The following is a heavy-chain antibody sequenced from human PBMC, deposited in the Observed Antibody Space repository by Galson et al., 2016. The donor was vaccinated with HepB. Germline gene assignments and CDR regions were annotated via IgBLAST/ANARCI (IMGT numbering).Heavy chain of an antibody. CDR1: GFMFSSYW. Sequence: SLRLSCAASGFMFSSYWMSWVRQAPGKGLEWVSAISGSGSNTYYADSVKGRFAISRDNAKNTLYLQMNSLRAEDTAVYYCTRYYDILTGYYASDYWGQGTLVTVSS. CDR3: TRYYDILTGYYASDY. D-gene: IGHD3-9*01. V-gene: IGHV3-23*01. CDR2: ISGSGSNT. J-gene: IGHJ4*02.